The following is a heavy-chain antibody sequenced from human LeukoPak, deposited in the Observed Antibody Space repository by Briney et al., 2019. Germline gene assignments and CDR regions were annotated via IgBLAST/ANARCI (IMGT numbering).Heavy chain of an antibody. CDR2: INQDGSKQ. J-gene: IGHJ4*02. Sequence: PGGSLRLSCSASGFTFSSSWMNWVRQAPGKGLEWVANINQDGSKQNYVDSVKGRFTISRDNAKNSLYLQMNSLRAEDTAVYYCARDLYRIVVVPHYFDYWGQGTLVTVSS. V-gene: IGHV3-7*01. CDR1: GFTFSSSW. D-gene: IGHD3-22*01. CDR3: ARDLYRIVVVPHYFDY.